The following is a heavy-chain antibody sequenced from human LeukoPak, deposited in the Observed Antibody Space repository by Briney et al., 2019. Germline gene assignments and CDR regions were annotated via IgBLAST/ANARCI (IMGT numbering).Heavy chain of an antibody. Sequence: PGGSLRLSCVASGFDFSSYAMTWVRQAPGRGLEWVSTIGAYAARTYYADSVKGRFTTSRDNAKNSAYLQINSLRVEDTAVYYCAAVSYLAFDIWGQGTMVTVSS. J-gene: IGHJ3*02. CDR2: IGAYAART. V-gene: IGHV3-23*01. CDR1: GFDFSSYA. CDR3: AAVSYLAFDI. D-gene: IGHD2-21*01.